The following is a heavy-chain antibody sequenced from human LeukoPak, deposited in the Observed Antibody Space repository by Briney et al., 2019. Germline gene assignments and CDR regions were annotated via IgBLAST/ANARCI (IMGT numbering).Heavy chain of an antibody. V-gene: IGHV4-61*02. CDR2: IYTSGST. D-gene: IGHD6-6*01. J-gene: IGHJ4*02. CDR3: ARSFVVAARYFDY. CDR1: GGSISSGSYY. Sequence: SDTLSLTCTVSGGSISSGSYYWSWIRQPAGKGLEWIGRIYTSGSTNYNPSLKSRVTISVDTSKNLFSLKLSSVTAADTAVYYCARSFVVAARYFDYWGQGTLVTVSS.